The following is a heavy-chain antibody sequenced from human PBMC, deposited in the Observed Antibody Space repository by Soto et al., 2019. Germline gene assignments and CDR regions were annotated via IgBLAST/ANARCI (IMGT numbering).Heavy chain of an antibody. CDR3: ARDLPGYSSGWEYYYYGMDV. CDR1: GYTFTSYG. V-gene: IGHV1-18*01. D-gene: IGHD6-19*01. CDR2: ISAYNGNT. Sequence: ASVKLSCKASGYTFTSYGISWVRQAPGQGLEWMGWISAYNGNTNYAQKLQGRVTMTTDTSTSTAYMELRSLRSDDTAVYYCARDLPGYSSGWEYYYYGMDVWGQGTTVTVSS. J-gene: IGHJ6*02.